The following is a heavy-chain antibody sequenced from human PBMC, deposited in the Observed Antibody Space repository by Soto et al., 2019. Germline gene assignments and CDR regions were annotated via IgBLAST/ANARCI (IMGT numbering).Heavy chain of an antibody. Sequence: SETLSLTCAVNADSFSGYYWIWIRQPPGKGLEWIGEIDHSGNTNYSPSLKSRVTMSADTSKNQFSLQVTYVTAADTAVYYCVGGRGRLVGFDYWGQGTLVTVSS. CDR3: VGGRGRLVGFDY. D-gene: IGHD1-26*01. CDR1: ADSFSGYY. V-gene: IGHV4-34*01. J-gene: IGHJ4*02. CDR2: IDHSGNT.